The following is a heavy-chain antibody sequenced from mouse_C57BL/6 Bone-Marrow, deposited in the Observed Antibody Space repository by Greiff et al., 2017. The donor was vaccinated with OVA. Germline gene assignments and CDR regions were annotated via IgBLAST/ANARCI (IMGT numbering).Heavy chain of an antibody. V-gene: IGHV1-55*01. CDR2: IYPGSGST. CDR3: ARNDGYSYYFDY. CDR1: GYTFTSYW. J-gene: IGHJ2*01. D-gene: IGHD2-3*01. Sequence: QVQLQQSGAELVKPGASVKMSCKASGYTFTSYWITWVKQRPGHGLEWIGDIYPGSGSTNYNEKFKSKATLTVDTSSSTAYMQLSSLTSEDSAVYYCARNDGYSYYFDYWGQGTTLTVSS.